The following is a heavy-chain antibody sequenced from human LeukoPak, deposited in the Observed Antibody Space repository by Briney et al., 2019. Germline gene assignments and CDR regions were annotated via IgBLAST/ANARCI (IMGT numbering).Heavy chain of an antibody. V-gene: IGHV3-7*01. CDR1: GFTVSSNY. Sequence: GGSLRLSCAASGFTVSSNYMSWVRQAPGKGLEWVANIKQDGSEKYYVDSVKGRFTISRDNAKNSLYLQMNSLRAEDTAVYYCARVKRYFASLDYWGQGTLVTVSS. D-gene: IGHD3-9*01. CDR3: ARVKRYFASLDY. J-gene: IGHJ4*02. CDR2: IKQDGSEK.